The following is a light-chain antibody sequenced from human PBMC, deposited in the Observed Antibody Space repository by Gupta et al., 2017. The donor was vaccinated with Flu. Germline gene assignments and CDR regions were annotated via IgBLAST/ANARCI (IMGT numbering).Light chain of an antibody. CDR1: SGHSSYA. CDR3: QTWGTGIGV. Sequence: QLVLTQSPSASASLGASVKLTCTLSSGHSSYAIAWHQQQPEKGPRDLMKLNSDGSHSKGDGIPDRFSGSSSGAERYLTISSLQSEDEADYYCQTWGTGIGVFGGGTKLTVL. V-gene: IGLV4-69*01. CDR2: LNSDGSH. J-gene: IGLJ3*02.